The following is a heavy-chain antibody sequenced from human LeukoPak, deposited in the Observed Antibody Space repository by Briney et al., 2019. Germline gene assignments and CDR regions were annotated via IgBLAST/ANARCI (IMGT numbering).Heavy chain of an antibody. J-gene: IGHJ4*02. D-gene: IGHD4-11*01. V-gene: IGHV3-23*01. CDR3: ARDRNFPRDQFDY. CDR2: ISADGGSA. Sequence: GGSLRLSCAATGLSVSTNFMSWVRQAPGKGLEWVSAISADGGSAWYAGSVRGRSTISRDNSKNTVYLQMKSLGAEDTAVYFCARDRNFPRDQFDYWGQGTLVTVSS. CDR1: GLSVSTNF.